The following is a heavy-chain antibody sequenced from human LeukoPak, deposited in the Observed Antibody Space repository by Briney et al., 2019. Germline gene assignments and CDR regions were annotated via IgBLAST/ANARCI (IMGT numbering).Heavy chain of an antibody. Sequence: ASVKVSCKVSGYTLNELSVHWVRQAPGKGLEWMGGFDPEDGETIYALKFQGRVTMTEDTSTDTAYMELSSLRSEDTAVYYCATVSWNDGQYYFDYWGQGTLVTVSS. CDR1: GYTLNELS. CDR2: FDPEDGET. V-gene: IGHV1-24*01. J-gene: IGHJ4*02. D-gene: IGHD1-1*01. CDR3: ATVSWNDGQYYFDY.